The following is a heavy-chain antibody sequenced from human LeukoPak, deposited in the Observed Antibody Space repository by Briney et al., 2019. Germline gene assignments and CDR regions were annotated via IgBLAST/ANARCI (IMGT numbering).Heavy chain of an antibody. CDR1: GYTFTSYD. J-gene: IGHJ6*03. V-gene: IGHV1-8*03. D-gene: IGHD2-2*01. Sequence: VASVKVSCKASGYTFTSYDINWVRQATGQGIEWMGWINPNSGNTGYAQKFQGRVTITRNTSISTAYMELSSLRSEDTAVYYCARETSGQGIVVDYYMDVWGKGTTVTVSS. CDR2: INPNSGNT. CDR3: ARETSGQGIVVDYYMDV.